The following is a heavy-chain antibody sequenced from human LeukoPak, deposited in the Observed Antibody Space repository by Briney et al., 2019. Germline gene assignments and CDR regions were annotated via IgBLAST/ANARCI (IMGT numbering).Heavy chain of an antibody. D-gene: IGHD6-13*01. Sequence: SETLSLTCTVSGDSISRGGYYWSWIRQPPGKGLEWIGYIYYSGSTYYNPSLKSRVTISVDTSKNQFSLKLSSVTAADTAVYYCARGIAAAGEVDYWGQGTLVTVSS. CDR2: IYYSGST. CDR1: GDSISRGGYY. V-gene: IGHV4-30-4*01. CDR3: ARGIAAAGEVDY. J-gene: IGHJ4*02.